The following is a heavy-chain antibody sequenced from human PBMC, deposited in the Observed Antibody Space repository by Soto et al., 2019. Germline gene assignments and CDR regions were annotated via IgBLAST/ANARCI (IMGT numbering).Heavy chain of an antibody. CDR2: IIPIFGTA. V-gene: IGHV1-69*13. D-gene: IGHD3-22*01. CDR1: GGTFSSYA. J-gene: IGHJ1*01. CDR3: ARSENYYDSSGYLD. Sequence: ASVNVYCKASGGTFSSYAISCVRRAPRGGLEWMGGIIPIFGTANYAQKLHGRVTITEDESTSTAYMELSSLRSEDTAVYYCARSENYYDSSGYLDWGQG.